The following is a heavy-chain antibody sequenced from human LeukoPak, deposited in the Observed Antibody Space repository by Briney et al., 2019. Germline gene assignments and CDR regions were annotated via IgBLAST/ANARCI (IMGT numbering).Heavy chain of an antibody. D-gene: IGHD3-22*01. J-gene: IGHJ1*01. CDR3: AKGRDSSGRQYFQH. Sequence: GGSLRLSCAASGFTFTTYAVTWVRQAPGEGLEWVSTISGSGDSTYYADSVKGRFTISRDNSMNTLYLQMNSLRAEDTAVYFCAKGRDSSGRQYFQHWGQGTLVTVSS. V-gene: IGHV3-23*01. CDR1: GFTFTTYA. CDR2: ISGSGDST.